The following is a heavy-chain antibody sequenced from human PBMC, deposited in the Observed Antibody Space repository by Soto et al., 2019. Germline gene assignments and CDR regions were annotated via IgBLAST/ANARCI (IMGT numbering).Heavy chain of an antibody. CDR2: INPSGGRT. Sequence: ASVKVSCKASGYTFTKYYVHWVRQAAGQGLEWMGIINPSGGRTSYAQKFQGRVTMTRDTPTNTVYMELSSLRSEDTALYYCARVSKSTAPSADAPSLDYYYGMDVWG. V-gene: IGHV1-46*01. CDR1: GYTFTKYY. D-gene: IGHD6-25*01. CDR3: ARVSKSTAPSADAPSLDYYYGMDV. J-gene: IGHJ6*02.